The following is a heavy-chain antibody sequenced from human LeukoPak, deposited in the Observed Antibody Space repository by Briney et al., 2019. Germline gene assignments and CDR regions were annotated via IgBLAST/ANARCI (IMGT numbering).Heavy chain of an antibody. D-gene: IGHD2-15*01. V-gene: IGHV1-18*01. J-gene: IGHJ4*02. CDR2: ISAYNGNT. CDR1: GYTFTSYG. Sequence: GASVKVSCKASGYTFTSYGISWVRQAPGQGLEWMGWISAYNGNTNYAQKLQGRVTMTTDTSTSTAYMELRSLRSDDTAVYYCARDRYCSGGSCYSRLDYWGQGTLVTVSS. CDR3: ARDRYCSGGSCYSRLDY.